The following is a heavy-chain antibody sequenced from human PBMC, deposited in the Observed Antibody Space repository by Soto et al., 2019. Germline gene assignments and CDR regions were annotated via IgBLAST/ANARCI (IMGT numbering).Heavy chain of an antibody. Sequence: GESLKISCKGSGYSFTSYWISWVSQMPGKGLEWMGRIDPSDSYTNYSPSFQGHVTISADKSISTAYLQWSSLKASDTAMYYCARQLRYYYGMDVWGQGTTVTVSS. V-gene: IGHV5-10-1*01. CDR2: IDPSDSYT. J-gene: IGHJ6*02. CDR1: GYSFTSYW. D-gene: IGHD3-3*01. CDR3: ARQLRYYYGMDV.